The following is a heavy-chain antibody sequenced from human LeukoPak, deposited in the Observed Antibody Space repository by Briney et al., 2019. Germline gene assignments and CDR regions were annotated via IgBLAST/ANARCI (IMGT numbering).Heavy chain of an antibody. CDR3: ARVTASSNWFDP. CDR1: GYSISSGYY. D-gene: IGHD5-18*01. CDR2: IYYSGST. V-gene: IGHV4-38-2*02. J-gene: IGHJ5*02. Sequence: PSETLSLTCTVSGYSISSGYYWGWIRQPPGKGLEWIGSIYYSGSTYYNPSLKSRVTISVDTSKNQFSLKLSSVTAADTAVYYCARVTASSNWFDPWGQGTLVTVSS.